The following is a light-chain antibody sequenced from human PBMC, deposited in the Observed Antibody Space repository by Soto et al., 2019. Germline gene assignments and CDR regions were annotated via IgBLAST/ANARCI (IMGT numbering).Light chain of an antibody. CDR2: AAS. V-gene: IGKV1-39*01. CDR1: QTVSTY. Sequence: IHMTQSPSSLSAYVLDRVTISCRTSQTVSTYLNWYQHKPGRGPTLLIYAASSLQSGVPSRFSGSGYGTDLTITIGSMQNEDFETYYCQQTSSYTWTFGHGTKVDIK. J-gene: IGKJ1*01. CDR3: QQTSSYTWT.